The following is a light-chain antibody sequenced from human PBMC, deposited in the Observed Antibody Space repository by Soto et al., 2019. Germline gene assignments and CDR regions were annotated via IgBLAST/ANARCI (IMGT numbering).Light chain of an antibody. CDR3: QQFNSYPIT. J-gene: IGKJ5*01. CDR1: QGISSA. CDR2: DAS. Sequence: AIQLTQSPSSLSASVGDRVTITCRASQGISSALAWYQQKPGKAPKLLIYDASSLESGVPSRFSGSGSGTDFTLTISSLQPEDFATYYRQQFNSYPITFGQGTRQEIK. V-gene: IGKV1-13*02.